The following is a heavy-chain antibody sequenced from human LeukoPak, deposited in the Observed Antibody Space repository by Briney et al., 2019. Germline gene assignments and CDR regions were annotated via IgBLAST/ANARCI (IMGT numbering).Heavy chain of an antibody. CDR2: INHSGST. J-gene: IGHJ4*02. CDR1: GGSFSGYY. V-gene: IGHV4-34*01. CDR3: ARGGRTKIIDY. Sequence: SETLSLTCAVYGGSFSGYYWSWIRQPPGKGLEWIGEINHSGSTNYNPSLKSRVTISVDTSKNQFSLKLSSVTAADTAVYYCARGGRTKIIDYWGQGTLVTVSP.